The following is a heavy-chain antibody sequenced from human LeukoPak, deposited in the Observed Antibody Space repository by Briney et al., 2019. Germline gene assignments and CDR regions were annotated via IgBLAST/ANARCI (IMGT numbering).Heavy chain of an antibody. CDR2: IYPGDSDT. CDR1: GYSFTNYW. V-gene: IGHV5-51*01. Sequence: GESLKISCKGSGYSFTNYWIGWVRQLPGKGLEWMGVIYPGDSDTRYSPSFQGQVTISADKSISTAYLQWSSLKASDTATYYYARQYSGTYYRSFDYWGQGTLVTVSS. J-gene: IGHJ4*02. CDR3: ARQYSGTYYRSFDY. D-gene: IGHD3-10*01.